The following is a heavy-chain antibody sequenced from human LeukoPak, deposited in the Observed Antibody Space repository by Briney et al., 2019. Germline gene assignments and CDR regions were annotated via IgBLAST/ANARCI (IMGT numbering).Heavy chain of an antibody. Sequence: GGSLRLSCAASGFTFSSYSMNWVRQAPGKGLEWVSYISSSSSTIYYADSVKGRFTISRDNAKNSLYLQMNSLRDEDTAVYYCARDNPGDYGDPVFDYWGQGTLVTVSS. V-gene: IGHV3-48*02. D-gene: IGHD4-17*01. CDR1: GFTFSSYS. J-gene: IGHJ4*02. CDR2: ISSSSSTI. CDR3: ARDNPGDYGDPVFDY.